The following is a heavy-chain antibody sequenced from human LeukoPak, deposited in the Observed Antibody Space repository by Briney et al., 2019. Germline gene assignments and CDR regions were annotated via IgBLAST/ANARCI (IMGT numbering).Heavy chain of an antibody. Sequence: GGSLRLSCAASGFTFSNYGIHWVRQAPGKGLEWVAVISYDGSNKYYAESVKGRFTISRDNSKNTLYLQMNSLRAEDTAVYYCARSVIAVAGYDAFDIWGQGTVVTVSS. CDR2: ISYDGSNK. V-gene: IGHV3-30*03. CDR3: ARSVIAVAGYDAFDI. CDR1: GFTFSNYG. J-gene: IGHJ3*02. D-gene: IGHD6-19*01.